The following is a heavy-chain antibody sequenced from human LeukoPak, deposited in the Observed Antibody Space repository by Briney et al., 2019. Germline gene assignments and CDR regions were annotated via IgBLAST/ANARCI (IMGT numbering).Heavy chain of an antibody. D-gene: IGHD3-22*01. Sequence: SSVKVSCKASGGTFSSYAISWVRQAPGHGLEWMGRIIPILGIANYAQKFQGRVTITADKSTSTAYMELSSLRSEDTAVYYCARDATYYYDSSGYFLNDAFDIWGQGTMVTVSS. CDR2: IIPILGIA. J-gene: IGHJ3*02. CDR1: GGTFSSYA. V-gene: IGHV1-69*04. CDR3: ARDATYYYDSSGYFLNDAFDI.